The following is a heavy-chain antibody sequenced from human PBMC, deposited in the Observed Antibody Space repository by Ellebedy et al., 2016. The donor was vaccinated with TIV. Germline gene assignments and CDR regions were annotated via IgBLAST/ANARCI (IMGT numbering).Heavy chain of an antibody. J-gene: IGHJ4*02. D-gene: IGHD2-2*01. CDR1: GFTFSSYG. V-gene: IGHV3-33*01. CDR2: IWYDGSNK. CDR3: ARGEQQIGYCSSTSCKKSFDY. Sequence: GESLKISCAASGFTFSSYGMHWVRQAPGKGLEWVAVIWYDGSNKYYADSVKGRFTISRDNSKNTLYLQMNSLRAEDTAVYYCARGEQQIGYCSSTSCKKSFDYWGQGTLVTVSS.